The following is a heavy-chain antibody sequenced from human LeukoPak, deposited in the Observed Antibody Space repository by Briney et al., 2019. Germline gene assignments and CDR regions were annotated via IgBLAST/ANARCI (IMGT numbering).Heavy chain of an antibody. J-gene: IGHJ4*02. V-gene: IGHV3-23*01. CDR1: GFTFSSYA. CDR3: AKDPYGYNSYYFDY. CDR2: ISSSGGST. Sequence: AGGSLRLSCAAYGFTFSSYAMSWDRQAPGQGLEWVSDISSSGGSTYYAVFVKCRFTISRENSKNTLYLQMNSLRVEDTAVYYCAKDPYGYNSYYFDYWGQGTLGTVSS. D-gene: IGHD5-24*01.